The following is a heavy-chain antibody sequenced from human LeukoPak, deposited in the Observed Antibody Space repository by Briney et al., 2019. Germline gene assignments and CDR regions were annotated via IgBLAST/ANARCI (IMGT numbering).Heavy chain of an antibody. CDR2: VRFDTSQI. V-gene: IGHV3-30*02. D-gene: IGHD3-22*01. Sequence: PGGSLRLSCATSGVTFSKYSMQWVRQAPGKGPEWVAFVRFDTSQIYYADSVKGRFTISRDNSKSTLYLQMDSLRAEDTAVYYCAKDTLRSAEGYFWGQGTLVTVS. CDR1: GVTFSKYS. J-gene: IGHJ4*02. CDR3: AKDTLRSAEGYF.